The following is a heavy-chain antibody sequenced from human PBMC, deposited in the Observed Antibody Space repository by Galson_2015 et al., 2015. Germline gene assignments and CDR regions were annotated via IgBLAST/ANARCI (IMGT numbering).Heavy chain of an antibody. J-gene: IGHJ3*02. CDR3: TTLSMVFDI. CDR1: GFTFSGYW. V-gene: IGHV3-74*01. CDR2: INSDGSTT. Sequence: SLRLSGAASGFTFSGYWMHWVRQAPGKGLVWVSHINSDGSTTSYADSVKGRFTISRDNAKNTLYLQMNSLRAEDTAVYYCTTLSMVFDIWGQGTMVTVSS. D-gene: IGHD2-8*01.